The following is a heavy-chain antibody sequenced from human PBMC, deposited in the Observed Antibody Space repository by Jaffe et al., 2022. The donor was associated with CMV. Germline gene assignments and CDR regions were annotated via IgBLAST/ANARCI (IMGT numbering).Heavy chain of an antibody. CDR3: ARDDRWAVGAPNWFDP. V-gene: IGHV1-2*02. J-gene: IGHJ5*02. CDR1: GYTFTGYY. Sequence: QVQLVQSGAEVKKPGASVKVSCKASGYTFTGYYMHWVRQAPGQGLEWMGWINPNSGGTNYAQKFQGRVTMTRDTSISTAYMELSRLRSDDTAVYYCARDDRWAVGAPNWFDPWGQGTLVTVSS. D-gene: IGHD1-26*01. CDR2: INPNSGGT.